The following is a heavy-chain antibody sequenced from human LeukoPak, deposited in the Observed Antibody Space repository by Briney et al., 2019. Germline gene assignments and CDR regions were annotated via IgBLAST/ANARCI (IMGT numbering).Heavy chain of an antibody. V-gene: IGHV3-30*02. Sequence: PGGSLRLSCVASGFTFSSSGMHWVRQAPGKGLEWVAFIRYGGSHKYYADSVKGRFTISRDNSKNTLFLQMNSLRPEDTAVYYCAKEASRGSSFAYTPIEKPYYLDYWGQGTLVTVSS. J-gene: IGHJ4*02. CDR1: GFTFSSSG. D-gene: IGHD5-18*01. CDR2: IRYGGSHK. CDR3: AKEASRGSSFAYTPIEKPYYLDY.